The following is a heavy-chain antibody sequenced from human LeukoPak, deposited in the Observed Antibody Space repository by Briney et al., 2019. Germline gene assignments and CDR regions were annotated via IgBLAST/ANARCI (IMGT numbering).Heavy chain of an antibody. Sequence: GSLRLSCAASGLIVSGDYMSWVRQAPGKGLEWVSVIYSGGTTYYADSVKGRFTISRDNSKNTWYLQMNSLRAEDTAVYYCARASSDGVVPAATSFDCWGQGTLVTVSS. CDR1: GLIVSGDY. D-gene: IGHD2-2*01. CDR3: ARASSDGVVPAATSFDC. CDR2: IYSGGTT. J-gene: IGHJ4*02. V-gene: IGHV3-66*01.